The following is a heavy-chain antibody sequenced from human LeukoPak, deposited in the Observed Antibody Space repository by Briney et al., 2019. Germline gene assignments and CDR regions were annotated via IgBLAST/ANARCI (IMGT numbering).Heavy chain of an antibody. V-gene: IGHV4-59*01. CDR2: IYYSGST. Sequence: IPSETLSITCTVSGGSISSYYWSWIRQPPGKGLEWIGYIYYSGSTNYNPSLKSRVTISVDTSKNQFSLKLSSVTAADTAVYYCARGYYGDPGGDYWGQGTLVTVSS. CDR3: ARGYYGDPGGDY. CDR1: GGSISSYY. D-gene: IGHD4-17*01. J-gene: IGHJ4*02.